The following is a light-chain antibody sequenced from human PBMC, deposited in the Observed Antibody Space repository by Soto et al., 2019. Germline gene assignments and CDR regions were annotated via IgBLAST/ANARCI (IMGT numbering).Light chain of an antibody. V-gene: IGLV2-8*01. J-gene: IGLJ3*02. CDR1: SSDVGDYNY. CDR2: EVN. Sequence: QSALTQPPSASGSPGQSVTISCTGTSSDVGDYNYVSWYQQHPGKAPKLIIYEVNNRPSGVPDRFSGSKSGNTASLTVSGLQAEDEADYYCSSYAGSNNFRVFGGGTQLTVL. CDR3: SSYAGSNNFRV.